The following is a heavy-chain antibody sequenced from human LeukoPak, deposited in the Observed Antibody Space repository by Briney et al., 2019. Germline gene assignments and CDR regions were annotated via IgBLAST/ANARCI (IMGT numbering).Heavy chain of an antibody. D-gene: IGHD2-15*01. Sequence: GGSLRLSCAASGFTFSDYYMSWIRQAPGKGLEWVSYISSSGSTIYYADSVKGRFTISRDNAKNSLYLQMNSLRAEDAAVYYCARPEEVAGTYYYYYYMDVWGKGTTVTVSS. CDR2: ISSSGSTI. CDR1: GFTFSDYY. CDR3: ARPEEVAGTYYYYYYMDV. J-gene: IGHJ6*03. V-gene: IGHV3-11*01.